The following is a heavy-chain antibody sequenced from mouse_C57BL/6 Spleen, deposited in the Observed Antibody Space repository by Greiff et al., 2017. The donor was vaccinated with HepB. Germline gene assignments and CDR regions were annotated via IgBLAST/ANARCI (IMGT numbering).Heavy chain of an antibody. CDR1: GYTFTDYY. Sequence: VQLQQSGPELVKPGASVKISCKASGYTFTDYYMNWVKQSHGKSLEWIGDINPNNGGTSYNQKFKGKATLTVDKSSSTAYMELRSLTSEDSAVYYCARREVTTVVATWYFDVWGTGTTVTVSS. CDR2: INPNNGGT. V-gene: IGHV1-26*01. CDR3: ARREVTTVVATWYFDV. J-gene: IGHJ1*03. D-gene: IGHD1-1*01.